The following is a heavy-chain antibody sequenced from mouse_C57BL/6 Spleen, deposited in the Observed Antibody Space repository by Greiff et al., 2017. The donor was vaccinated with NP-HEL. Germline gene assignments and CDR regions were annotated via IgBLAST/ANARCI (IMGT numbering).Heavy chain of an antibody. D-gene: IGHD1-1*01. V-gene: IGHV2-6*03. CDR2: IWSDGST. Sequence: VKLMESGPGLVAPSQSLSITCTVSGFSLTSYGVHWVRQPPGKGLEWLVVIWSDGSTTYNSALKSRLSISKDNSKSQVFLKMNSLQTDDTAMYYCARDYGSEGAMDYWGQGTSVTVSS. CDR3: ARDYGSEGAMDY. J-gene: IGHJ4*01. CDR1: GFSLTSYG.